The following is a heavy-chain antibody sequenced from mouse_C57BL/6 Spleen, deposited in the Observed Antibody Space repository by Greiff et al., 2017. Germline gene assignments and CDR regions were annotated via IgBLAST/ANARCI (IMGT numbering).Heavy chain of an antibody. CDR3: ARFDSSDYFDY. CDR2: IDPSDSYT. Sequence: QVQLQQPGAELVMPGASVKLSCKASGYTFPSYWLHWVKQRPGQGLEWIGEIDPSDSYTNYNQKFKGKSTLTVDKSSSTAYMQLSSLTSEDSAVYYCARFDSSDYFDYWGQGTTLTVSS. D-gene: IGHD3-2*01. V-gene: IGHV1-69*01. CDR1: GYTFPSYW. J-gene: IGHJ2*01.